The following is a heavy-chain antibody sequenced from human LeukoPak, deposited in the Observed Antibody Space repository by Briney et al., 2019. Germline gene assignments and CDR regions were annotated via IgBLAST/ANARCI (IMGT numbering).Heavy chain of an antibody. D-gene: IGHD4-23*01. CDR3: ARGPTGGNSEQYFQH. Sequence: GRSLRLSCAASGFTFSSYAMHWVRQAPGKGLEWVAVISYDGSNKYYADSVEGRFTTSRDNSKNTLYLQMNSLRAEDTAVYYCARGPTGGNSEQYFQHWGQGTLVTVSS. CDR1: GFTFSSYA. CDR2: ISYDGSNK. J-gene: IGHJ1*01. V-gene: IGHV3-30*01.